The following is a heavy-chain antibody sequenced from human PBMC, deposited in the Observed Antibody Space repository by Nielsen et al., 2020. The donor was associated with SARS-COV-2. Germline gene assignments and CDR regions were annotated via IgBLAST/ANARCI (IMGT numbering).Heavy chain of an antibody. V-gene: IGHV1-69*13. J-gene: IGHJ4*02. CDR3: ARVSSLWGYSSSIAGPHYFDY. CDR2: IIPIFGTA. D-gene: IGHD6-6*01. Sequence: SVKVSCKASGYTFTSYAISWVRQAPGQGLEWMGGIIPIFGTANYAQKFQGRVTITADESTSTAYMELSSLRSEDTAVYYCARVSSLWGYSSSIAGPHYFDYWGQGTLVTVSS. CDR1: GYTFTSYA.